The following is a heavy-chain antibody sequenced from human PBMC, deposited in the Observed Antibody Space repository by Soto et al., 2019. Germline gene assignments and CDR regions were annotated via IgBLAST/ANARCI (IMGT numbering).Heavy chain of an antibody. J-gene: IGHJ6*02. CDR3: ARVAVLLWFGRPGDGMDV. CDR1: GGSFSGYY. Sequence: PSETLSLTCAVYGGSFSGYYWSWIRQPPGKGLEWIGEINHSGSTNYNPSLKSRVTISVDTSKNQFSLKLSSVTAADTAVYYCARVAVLLWFGRPGDGMDVWGQGTTVTVSS. V-gene: IGHV4-34*01. D-gene: IGHD3-10*01. CDR2: INHSGST.